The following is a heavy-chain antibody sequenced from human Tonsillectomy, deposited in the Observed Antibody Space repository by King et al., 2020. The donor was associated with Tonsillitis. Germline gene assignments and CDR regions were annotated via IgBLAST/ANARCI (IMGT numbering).Heavy chain of an antibody. J-gene: IGHJ1*01. CDR2: ITDSGNT. V-gene: IGHV4-34*01. Sequence: QVQLQQWGAGLLKPSETLSLTCTVYGGYFTGYYWSWIRQPPGKGLEWIGEITDSGNTNYNPSLKSRVIMSVDTSKKHFSLKVTSVTAADTAVYYCARGYSLMDWGQGTLVSVSS. CDR3: ARGYSLMD. CDR1: GGYFTGYY. D-gene: IGHD4-11*01.